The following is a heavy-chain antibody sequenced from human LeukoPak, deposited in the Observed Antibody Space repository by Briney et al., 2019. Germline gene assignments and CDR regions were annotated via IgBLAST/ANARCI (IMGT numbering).Heavy chain of an antibody. J-gene: IGHJ4*02. Sequence: GRSLRLFCAASGFTFSSYSMNWVRQAPGKGLEWVAGISYDGSNKYYADSVKGRFTISRDNSKTTLYLQMNSLTAEDTSVYYCARGEAVAELIFDYWGQGTLVTVSS. CDR2: ISYDGSNK. V-gene: IGHV3-30*04. CDR1: GFTFSSYS. D-gene: IGHD6-19*01. CDR3: ARGEAVAELIFDY.